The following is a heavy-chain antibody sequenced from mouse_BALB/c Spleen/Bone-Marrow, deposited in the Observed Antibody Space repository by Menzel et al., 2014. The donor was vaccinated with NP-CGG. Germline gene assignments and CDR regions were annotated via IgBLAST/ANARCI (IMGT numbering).Heavy chain of an antibody. D-gene: IGHD2-5*01. CDR2: VSTGSTII. CDR1: GFTFSNFG. CDR3: ARSHFYSNYFDY. Sequence: VQLKESGGGLVQPGGSRKLSCAASGFTFSNFGMHWFRQSPEKGLEWVAFVSTGSTIIYYADTVKGRFTISRDNPENTLFLQITSLRSEDTAIYYCARSHFYSNYFDYWGQGTTLTVSS. J-gene: IGHJ2*01. V-gene: IGHV5-17*02.